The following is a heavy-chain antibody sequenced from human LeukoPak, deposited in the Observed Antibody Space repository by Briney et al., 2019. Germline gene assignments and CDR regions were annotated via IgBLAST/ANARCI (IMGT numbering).Heavy chain of an antibody. J-gene: IGHJ6*02. D-gene: IGHD1-26*01. CDR3: AREWVSGYYYGMDV. CDR1: GFTFTTSA. CDR2: IVVGSGNT. Sequence: GTSVKVSCKASGFTFTTSAVQWVRQARGQRLEWIGRIVVGSGNTDHAQKFQGRLTITRDISTSTVYMELSSLRSEDTAVYYCAREWVSGYYYGMDVWGQGTTVTVSS. V-gene: IGHV1-58*01.